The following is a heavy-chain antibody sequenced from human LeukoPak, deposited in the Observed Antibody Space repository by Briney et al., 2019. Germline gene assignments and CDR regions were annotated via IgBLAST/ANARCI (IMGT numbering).Heavy chain of an antibody. V-gene: IGHV1-8*01. Sequence: ASVKVSCKASGYTFASYDINWVRQATGQGLEWMGWMNPNSGNTGYAQKFQGRVTMTRNTSISTAYMELSSLRSEDTAVYYCARGATDDFWSGYYLELRSWFDPWGQGTLVTVSS. CDR2: MNPNSGNT. D-gene: IGHD3-3*01. J-gene: IGHJ5*02. CDR3: ARGATDDFWSGYYLELRSWFDP. CDR1: GYTFASYD.